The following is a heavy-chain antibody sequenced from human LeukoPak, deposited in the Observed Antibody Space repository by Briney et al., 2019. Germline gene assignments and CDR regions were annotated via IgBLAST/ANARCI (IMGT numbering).Heavy chain of an antibody. CDR2: MSSNGDNT. CDR1: GFTFSSYA. V-gene: IGHV3-64*01. J-gene: IGHJ4*02. Sequence: PGGSLRLSCAASGFTFSSYAMHWVRQAPGKGLEYVSAMSSNGDNTYYANSVKGRFTISRDNSKNTLYLQMASLRGEDTAAYYCARAPREGFSGSYHDYWGQETLVTVSS. CDR3: ARAPREGFSGSYHDY. D-gene: IGHD1-26*01.